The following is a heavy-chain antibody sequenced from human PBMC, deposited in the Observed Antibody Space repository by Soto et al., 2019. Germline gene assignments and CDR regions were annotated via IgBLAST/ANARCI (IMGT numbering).Heavy chain of an antibody. V-gene: IGHV3-66*01. CDR1: GITVSSNY. CDR2: IYVSGST. CDR3: ARAPPYSSSWNGAFDS. J-gene: IGHJ3*02. D-gene: IGHD6-13*01. Sequence: EVLLVESGGGLVQPGESLRLSCVASGITVSSNYMSWVRQAPGKGLEWVSIIYVSGSTNYADSVKGRFTISRDNSKNTLDIQMNSLRAEDTAVYYCARAPPYSSSWNGAFDSWGQGTMVTVSS.